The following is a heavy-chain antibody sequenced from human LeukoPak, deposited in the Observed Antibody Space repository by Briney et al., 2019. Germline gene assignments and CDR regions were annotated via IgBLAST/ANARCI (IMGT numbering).Heavy chain of an antibody. Sequence: SETLSLTCTVSGGSISSGGYYWSWIRQHPGTGLEWLGYIYYSGSTYYNPSLKSRVTISVDTSKNQFSLKLSSVTAADTAVYYCARELPPSLLWFGEWTGWFDPWGQGTLVTVSS. D-gene: IGHD3-10*01. J-gene: IGHJ5*02. CDR1: GGSISSGGYY. CDR2: IYYSGST. CDR3: ARELPPSLLWFGEWTGWFDP. V-gene: IGHV4-31*03.